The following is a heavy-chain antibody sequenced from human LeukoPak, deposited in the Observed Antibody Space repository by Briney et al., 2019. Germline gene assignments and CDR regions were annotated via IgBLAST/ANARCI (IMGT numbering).Heavy chain of an antibody. CDR2: INHSGGT. V-gene: IGHV4-34*01. J-gene: IGHJ4*02. D-gene: IGHD3-10*01. Sequence: SETLSLTCAVYGGSFSGYYWSWIRQPPGKGLEWIGEINHSGGTNYNPSLKSRVTISVDTSKNQFSLKLSSVTAADTAVYYCARYTWLGELNFDYWGQGTLVTVSS. CDR1: GGSFSGYY. CDR3: ARYTWLGELNFDY.